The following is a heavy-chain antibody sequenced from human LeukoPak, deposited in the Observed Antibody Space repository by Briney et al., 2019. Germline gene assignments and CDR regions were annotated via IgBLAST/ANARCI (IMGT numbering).Heavy chain of an antibody. CDR1: GGSISSYY. CDR3: ARITEYYFDY. J-gene: IGHJ4*02. V-gene: IGHV4-59*01. Sequence: PSETLSLTCTVSGGSISSYYWSWIRQPPGKGLEWIGYIYYSGSTNYNPSLKSRVTIPVDTSKNQFSLKLSSVTAADTAVYYCARITEYYFDYWGQGTLVTVSS. CDR2: IYYSGST. D-gene: IGHD3-16*01.